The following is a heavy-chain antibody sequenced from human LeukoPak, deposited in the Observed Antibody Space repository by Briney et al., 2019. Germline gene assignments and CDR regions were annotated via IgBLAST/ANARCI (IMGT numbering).Heavy chain of an antibody. V-gene: IGHV3-30*04. D-gene: IGHD6-13*01. J-gene: IGHJ4*02. CDR1: GFTFSSYA. CDR3: AKDLAGTLDY. Sequence: GGSLRPSCAASGFTFSSYAMHWVRQAPGKGLEWVAVISYDGSNKYYADSVKGRFTISRDNSKNTLYLQMNSLRAEDTAVYYCAKDLAGTLDYWGQGTLVTVSS. CDR2: ISYDGSNK.